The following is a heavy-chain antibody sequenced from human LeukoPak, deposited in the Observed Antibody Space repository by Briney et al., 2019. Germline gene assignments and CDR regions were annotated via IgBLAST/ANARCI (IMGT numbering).Heavy chain of an antibody. CDR1: GFTFSSYW. V-gene: IGHV3-74*03. CDR3: AGEGRVSGYDFDC. J-gene: IGHJ4*02. Sequence: GGSLRLSCAASGFTFSSYWMHWVRQAPGKGLVWVSRINSDGSSITYADSVKGRLTISRDNAKNTLYLQMNSLRVEDTAVYFCAGEGRVSGYDFDCWGQGTLVTVSS. D-gene: IGHD5-12*01. CDR2: INSDGSSI.